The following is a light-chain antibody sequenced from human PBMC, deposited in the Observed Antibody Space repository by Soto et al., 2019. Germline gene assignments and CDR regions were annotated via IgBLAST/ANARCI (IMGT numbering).Light chain of an antibody. Sequence: VVLTQSPGTLSLSPGERATLSCRASQTVSSNFLAWYQEKPGQGPRLLIYGASTRATGIPDRFSGSGSGTDFTITISRLDPEDFAVYYCRQYGRSLEFAVGGGTTVDIK. V-gene: IGKV3-20*01. CDR3: RQYGRSLEFA. J-gene: IGKJ4*01. CDR2: GAS. CDR1: QTVSSNF.